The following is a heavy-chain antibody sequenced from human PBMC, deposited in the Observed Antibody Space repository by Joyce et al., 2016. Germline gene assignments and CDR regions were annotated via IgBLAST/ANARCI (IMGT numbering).Heavy chain of an antibody. CDR1: GYTFTNND. D-gene: IGHD2-15*01. V-gene: IGHV1-3*01. CDR2: VSADSGNT. Sequence: QVQLVQSGAEVTKPGASVKVSCKASGYTFTNNDIHWVRQAPGQGLEWMGGVSADSGNTKYSQKCQGRLTFTRDTSATTAYMELSSLTIEDTAFYYCARGRTLLDWGQGTLVSVSS. J-gene: IGHJ4*02. CDR3: ARGRTLLD.